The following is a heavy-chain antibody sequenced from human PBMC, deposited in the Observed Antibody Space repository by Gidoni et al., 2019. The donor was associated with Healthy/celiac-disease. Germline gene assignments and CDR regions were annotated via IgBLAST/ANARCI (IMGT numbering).Heavy chain of an antibody. V-gene: IGHV4-39*01. Sequence: QLQLQESGPGLVKPSETLSLTCTVSGGSISSSSYYWGWIRQPPGKGLAWIGSIYYSGSTYYTPSLKIRVTISVDTSKNQFSLKLSSVTAADTAAYYCARRDIAVAAVDYWGQGTLVTVSS. CDR1: GGSISSSSYY. D-gene: IGHD6-19*01. CDR2: IYYSGST. CDR3: ARRDIAVAAVDY. J-gene: IGHJ4*02.